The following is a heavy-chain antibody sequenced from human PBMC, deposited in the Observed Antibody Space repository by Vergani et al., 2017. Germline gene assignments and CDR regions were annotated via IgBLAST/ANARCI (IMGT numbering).Heavy chain of an antibody. Sequence: QVKLQESGPGLLKPSQTLSLTCTVSGESIRSGSHDWSWIRQPAGEGLEWIGLIDVKGISNFSPSLESRVTMSADASRGRFSLNLRSVTTSDTAVYYCVRTVALWFGETKDGGWFDPWGQGTLVTVTS. D-gene: IGHD3-10*01. CDR3: VRTVALWFGETKDGGWFDP. V-gene: IGHV4-61*02. CDR1: GESIRSGSHD. CDR2: IDVKGIS. J-gene: IGHJ5*02.